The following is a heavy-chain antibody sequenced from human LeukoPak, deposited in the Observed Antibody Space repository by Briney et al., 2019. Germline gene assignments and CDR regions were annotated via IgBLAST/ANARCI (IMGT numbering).Heavy chain of an antibody. CDR3: TTLPVVVAAYYYYYGMDV. CDR1: GFTFSNTW. J-gene: IGHJ6*02. V-gene: IGHV3-15*01. CDR2: IKSKTDGGTT. D-gene: IGHD2-15*01. Sequence: PGGSLRLSCAASGFTFSNTWMSWVRQAPGEGLEWVGRIKSKTDGGTTDYAAPVKGRFTISRDDSKNTLYLQMNSLKTEDTAVYYCTTLPVVVAAYYYYYGMDVWGQGTTVTVSS.